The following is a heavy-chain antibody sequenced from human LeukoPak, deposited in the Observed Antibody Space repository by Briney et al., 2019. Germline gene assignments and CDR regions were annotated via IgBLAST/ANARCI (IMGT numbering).Heavy chain of an antibody. CDR3: ARDNPLSTGTDY. CDR2: INHSGST. V-gene: IGHV4-34*01. CDR1: GGSFSSYY. Sequence: PSETLSLTCAVYGGSFSSYYWSWIRQPPGKGLEWIGEINHSGSTNYNPSLKSRVTISVDTSKNQFSLKLSSVTAADTAVYYCARDNPLSTGTDYWGQGTLVTVSS. J-gene: IGHJ4*02. D-gene: IGHD2-2*01.